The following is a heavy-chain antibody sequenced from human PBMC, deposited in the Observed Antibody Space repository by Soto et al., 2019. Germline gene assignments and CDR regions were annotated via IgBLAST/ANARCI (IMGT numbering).Heavy chain of an antibody. CDR3: ARVPGITMVRGAPYYFDY. J-gene: IGHJ4*02. Sequence: ASVKVSCKASGYTFTGYYMHWVRQAPGQGLEWMGWINPNSGGTNYAQKFQGRVTMTTDTSTSTAYMELRSLRSDDTAVYYCARVPGITMVRGAPYYFDYWGQGTLVTVSS. V-gene: IGHV1-2*02. CDR2: INPNSGGT. CDR1: GYTFTGYY. D-gene: IGHD3-10*01.